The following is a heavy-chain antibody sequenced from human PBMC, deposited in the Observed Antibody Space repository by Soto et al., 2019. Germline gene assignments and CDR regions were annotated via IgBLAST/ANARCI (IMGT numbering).Heavy chain of an antibody. D-gene: IGHD3-3*01. CDR2: IRSKANSYAT. CDR3: TSPPSTIFGGRDY. CDR1: GFTFSGSA. Sequence: GGSLRLSCAASGFTFSGSAMHWVRQASGKGLEWVGRIRSKANSYATAYAASVKGRFTISRDDSKNTAYLQMNSLKTEDTAVYYCTSPPSTIFGGRDYWGQGTLVTVSS. J-gene: IGHJ4*02. V-gene: IGHV3-73*01.